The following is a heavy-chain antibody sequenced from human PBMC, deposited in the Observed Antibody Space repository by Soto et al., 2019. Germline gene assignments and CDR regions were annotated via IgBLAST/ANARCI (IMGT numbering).Heavy chain of an antibody. CDR1: GYSISSGYY. CDR2: IYHSGST. V-gene: IGHV4-38-2*02. Sequence: PSETLSLTCAVSGYSISSGYYWGWIRQPPGKGLEWIGSIYHSGSTYYNPSLKSRVTISVDTSKNQFSLKLSSVTAADTAVYYCAGDPTRLRGYYYGMDVWGQGTTVTVSS. J-gene: IGHJ6*02. CDR3: AGDPTRLRGYYYGMDV. D-gene: IGHD4-17*01.